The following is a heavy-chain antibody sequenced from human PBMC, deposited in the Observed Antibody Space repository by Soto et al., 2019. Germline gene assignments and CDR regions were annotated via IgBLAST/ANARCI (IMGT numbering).Heavy chain of an antibody. J-gene: IGHJ6*02. CDR1: GFTFSSYA. CDR3: ARELEGVVATITVYYYGMDV. D-gene: IGHD5-12*01. CDR2: ISYDGSNK. Sequence: GGSLRLSCAASGFTFSSYAMHWVRQAPGKGLEWVAVISYDGSNKYYADSVKGRFTISRDNSKNTLYLQMNSLRAEDTAVYYCARELEGVVATITVYYYGMDVWGQGTTVTVSS. V-gene: IGHV3-30-3*01.